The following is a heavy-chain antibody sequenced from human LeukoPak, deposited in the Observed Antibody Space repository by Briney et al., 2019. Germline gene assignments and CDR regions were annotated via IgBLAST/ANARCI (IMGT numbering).Heavy chain of an antibody. Sequence: SETLSLTCTVSGGSISRYYWSWIRQPPGKGLEWIGYIYYSGSTNYNPSLKSRVTISVDTSKNQFSLKLSSVTAADTAVYYCAREIGRDYFDYWGQGTLVTVSS. CDR1: GGSISRYY. D-gene: IGHD1-26*01. CDR3: AREIGRDYFDY. CDR2: IYYSGST. V-gene: IGHV4-59*01. J-gene: IGHJ4*02.